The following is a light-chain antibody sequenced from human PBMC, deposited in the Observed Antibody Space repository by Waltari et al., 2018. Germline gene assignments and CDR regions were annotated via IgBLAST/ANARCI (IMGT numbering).Light chain of an antibody. Sequence: QSALTQPASVSGSPGQSITISCTGTSSDVGGYNYVSWYQQHPGKAPKLMIYEVSNRPPGVSNRFSGSKSGNTASLTISGLQAEDEAEYYCSSYTSSSTPHVVFGGGTKLTVL. J-gene: IGLJ2*01. CDR1: SSDVGGYNY. CDR2: EVS. CDR3: SSYTSSSTPHVV. V-gene: IGLV2-14*01.